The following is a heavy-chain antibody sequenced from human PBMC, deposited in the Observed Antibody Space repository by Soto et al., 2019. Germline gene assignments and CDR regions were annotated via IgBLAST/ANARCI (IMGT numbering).Heavy chain of an antibody. CDR1: GGSISSNNYY. Sequence: SETLSLTCTVSGGSISSNNYYWGWIRQPPRKGLEWIGSIYYSGTTYYNPSLKNRLTISVDTSKNQFSLRLSSVTAAGTAVYYCARHRLLTPPVYWGQGTLVTVSS. CDR2: IYYSGTT. D-gene: IGHD1-26*01. V-gene: IGHV4-39*01. J-gene: IGHJ4*02. CDR3: ARHRLLTPPVY.